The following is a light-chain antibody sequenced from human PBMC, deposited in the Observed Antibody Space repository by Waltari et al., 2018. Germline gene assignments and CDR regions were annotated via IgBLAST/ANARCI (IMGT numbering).Light chain of an antibody. Sequence: QSALTQPASVSGSPGQSITISCTGTSSDVGGYNYVSWYQQHPGKAPKLIIYDVSNRPSGFSNRFAGSKSGNTASLTISGLQAEDEADYYCSSYTSSSTLEVFGTGTKVTVL. CDR2: DVS. J-gene: IGLJ1*01. CDR1: SSDVGGYNY. V-gene: IGLV2-14*03. CDR3: SSYTSSSTLEV.